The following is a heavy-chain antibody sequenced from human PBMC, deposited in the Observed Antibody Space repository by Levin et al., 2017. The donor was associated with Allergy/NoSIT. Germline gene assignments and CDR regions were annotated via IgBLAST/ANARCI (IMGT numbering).Heavy chain of an antibody. CDR1: GFTFSSYG. CDR2: IWYDGSNK. Sequence: LSLTCAASGFTFSSYGMHWVRQAPGKGLEWVAVIWYDGSNKYYADSVKGRFTISRDNSKNTLYLQMNSLRAEDTAVYYCARGYCSGGSCPYYFDYWGQGTLVTVSS. CDR3: ARGYCSGGSCPYYFDY. D-gene: IGHD2-15*01. J-gene: IGHJ4*02. V-gene: IGHV3-33*01.